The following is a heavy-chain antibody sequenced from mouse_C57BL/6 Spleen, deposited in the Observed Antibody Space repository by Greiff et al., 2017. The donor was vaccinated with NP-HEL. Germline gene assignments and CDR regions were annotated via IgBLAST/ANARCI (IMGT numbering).Heavy chain of an antibody. D-gene: IGHD1-1*01. CDR3: AIGGTTVVEDY. CDR2: IYPGSGNT. J-gene: IGHJ2*01. V-gene: IGHV1-76*01. Sequence: VQLQESGAELVRPGASVKLSCKASGYTFTDYYINWVKQRPGQGLEWIARIYPGSGNTYYNEKFKGKATLTAEKSSSTAYMQLSSLTSEDSAVYFCAIGGTTVVEDYWGQGTTLTVSS. CDR1: GYTFTDYY.